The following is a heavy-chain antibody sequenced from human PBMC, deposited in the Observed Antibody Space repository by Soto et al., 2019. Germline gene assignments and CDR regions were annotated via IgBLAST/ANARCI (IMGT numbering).Heavy chain of an antibody. Sequence: QVQVVQSGAEVKKPGSSVKVSCKASGGTFSSYTITWVRQAPGQGLEWLGRIIPIFGVTNYAQKFQDRLTMSADRPTTTAYMELGSLTSADTAVYYCVRDWESTTQTWGFGDSWGQGTLVTVSS. CDR2: IIPIFGVT. CDR1: GGTFSSYT. V-gene: IGHV1-69*04. CDR3: VRDWESTTQTWGFGDS. J-gene: IGHJ4*02. D-gene: IGHD3-10*01.